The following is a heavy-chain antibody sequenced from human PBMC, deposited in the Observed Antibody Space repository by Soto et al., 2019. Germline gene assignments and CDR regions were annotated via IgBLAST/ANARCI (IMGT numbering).Heavy chain of an antibody. V-gene: IGHV3-23*01. Sequence: EVQLLESGGGLVQPGGSLRLSCAASGFTFSSYAMSWVRQAPGKGLEWVSAISNSGGGTYYGDSVKGRFTLSRDNSKNAQYLQRNSLRGEDTAVYYCARDSGYSYGPLDYWGQGTLVTVSS. D-gene: IGHD5-18*01. CDR3: ARDSGYSYGPLDY. CDR1: GFTFSSYA. CDR2: ISNSGGGT. J-gene: IGHJ4*02.